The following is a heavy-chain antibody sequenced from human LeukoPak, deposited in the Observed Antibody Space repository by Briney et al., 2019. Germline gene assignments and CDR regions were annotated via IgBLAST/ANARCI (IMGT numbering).Heavy chain of an antibody. J-gene: IGHJ6*02. CDR1: GFTFSSYA. D-gene: IGHD3-22*01. CDR2: ISGSGGST. CDR3: AKDERKGPMIVVVIPRMDV. V-gene: IGHV3-23*01. Sequence: GGSLRLSCAASGFTFSSYAMSWVRQAPGKGLEWVSAISGSGGSTYYADSVKGRFTTSRDNSKNTLYLQMNSLRAEDTAVYYCAKDERKGPMIVVVIPRMDVWGQGTTVTVSS.